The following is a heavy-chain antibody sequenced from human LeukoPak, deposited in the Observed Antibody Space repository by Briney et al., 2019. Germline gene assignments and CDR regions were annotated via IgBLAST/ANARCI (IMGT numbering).Heavy chain of an antibody. CDR3: AKDKFDLRSAPDY. Sequence: PGGSLRLSCAASGFTFSSYGMHWVRQAPGKGLEWVTFIRYDGSNKFYADSVKGRFTISRDNSKNMLYLQMNSLRAEDTAVYYCAKDKFDLRSAPDYWGQGTLVTVSS. V-gene: IGHV3-30*02. D-gene: IGHD3-10*01. J-gene: IGHJ4*02. CDR1: GFTFSSYG. CDR2: IRYDGSNK.